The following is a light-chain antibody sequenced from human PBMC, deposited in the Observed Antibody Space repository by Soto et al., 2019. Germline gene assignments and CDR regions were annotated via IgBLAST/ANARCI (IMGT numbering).Light chain of an antibody. V-gene: IGKV1-33*01. CDR2: DAS. J-gene: IGKJ5*01. CDR1: QHISTF. CDR3: QQYDDVPIT. Sequence: DIRMTQSPSSLSASVGDRVTITCRASQHISTFLNWYQQKPGKAPKVLINDASDLQTGVPSRFSGSGSGTNFTLTISSLQPEDGATYYCQQYDDVPITFGQGTRLEIK.